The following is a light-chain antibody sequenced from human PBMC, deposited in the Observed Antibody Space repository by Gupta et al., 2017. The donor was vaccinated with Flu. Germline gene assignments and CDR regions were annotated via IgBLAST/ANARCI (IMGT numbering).Light chain of an antibody. CDR1: QSVSSN. J-gene: IGKJ1*01. Sequence: EIVMTQSPATLSVSPGERATLSCRASQSVSSNLAWYQQKPGQAPRLLIYGAATSDTGIPARFSGSGSGTEFTLTISSRQSEDFAVYYCQQYNNWPPRTFGQGTKVEIK. CDR3: QQYNNWPPRT. CDR2: GAA. V-gene: IGKV3-15*01.